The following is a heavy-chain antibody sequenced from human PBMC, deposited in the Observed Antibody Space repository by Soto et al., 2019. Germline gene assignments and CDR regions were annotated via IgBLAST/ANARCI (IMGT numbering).Heavy chain of an antibody. CDR1: GFTLSSYA. Sequence: EVQLLESGGGLVQPGGSLRLSCTASGFTLSSYAMSWVRQAPGKGLEWVSAISGSGGSTYYADSVKGRFTISRDNSKNTLYLQMNSLRAEDTAVYYCAKEKVLRYFDWLGFDYWGQGTLVTVSS. D-gene: IGHD3-9*01. CDR2: ISGSGGST. V-gene: IGHV3-23*01. J-gene: IGHJ4*02. CDR3: AKEKVLRYFDWLGFDY.